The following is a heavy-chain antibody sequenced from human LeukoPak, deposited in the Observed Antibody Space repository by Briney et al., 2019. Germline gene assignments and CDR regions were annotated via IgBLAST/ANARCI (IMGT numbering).Heavy chain of an antibody. J-gene: IGHJ4*02. Sequence: HPGGSLRLSCAASGFTFSSYEMTWVRQAPGKGLEWVSYISRSGTTTYYADSVKGRFTISRDNAKNSLYLQMNSLRAEDTAVYYCAGGDYFDYWGQGTLVTVSS. CDR3: AGGDYFDY. D-gene: IGHD4-17*01. V-gene: IGHV3-48*03. CDR2: ISRSGTTT. CDR1: GFTFSSYE.